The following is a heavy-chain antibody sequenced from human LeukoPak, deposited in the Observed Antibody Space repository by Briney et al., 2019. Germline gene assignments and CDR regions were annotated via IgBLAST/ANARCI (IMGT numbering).Heavy chain of an antibody. CDR1: GLPFSSYA. CDR2: IPASSGGT. Sequence: PGGSLRLSCAASGLPFSSYAMGWVRQAPGRGLEWVSAIPASSGGTYYADSVKGRFTISRDNSKNTLYLQINSLRAEDTAVYYCAKIRFYYDSSFDYWYFDLWGRGTLVTVSS. CDR3: AKIRFYYDSSFDYWYFDL. J-gene: IGHJ2*01. D-gene: IGHD3-22*01. V-gene: IGHV3-23*01.